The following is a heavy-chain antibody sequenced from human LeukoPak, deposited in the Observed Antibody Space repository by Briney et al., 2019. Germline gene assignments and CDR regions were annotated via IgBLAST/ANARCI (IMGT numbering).Heavy chain of an antibody. J-gene: IGHJ6*02. D-gene: IGHD2-15*01. V-gene: IGHV1-2*02. CDR2: INPNSGGT. CDR1: GYTFTGYY. Sequence: GASVKVSCKASGYTFTGYYMHWVRQAPGQGLEWMGWINPNSGGTNYAQKFQGRVTMTRDTSISTAYMELSRLRSDDTAVYYCARDRQCSGGSCYYYYYYGMDVWGQGTTVTVSS. CDR3: ARDRQCSGGSCYYYYYYGMDV.